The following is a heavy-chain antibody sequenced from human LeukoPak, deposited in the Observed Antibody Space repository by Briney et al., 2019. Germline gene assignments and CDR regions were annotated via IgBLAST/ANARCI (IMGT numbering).Heavy chain of an antibody. D-gene: IGHD4-17*01. CDR3: ARLSLATVTTPPGFDY. CDR1: GFSLSTSGVG. CDR2: IYWDDDK. V-gene: IGHV2-5*02. Sequence: ESGPTLVNPTQTLTLTCTFSGFSLSTSGVGVGWIRQPPGKALEWLALIYWDDDKRYSPSLKSRLTITKDTSKNQVVLTMTNMDPVDTATYHCARLSLATVTTPPGFDYWGQGTLVTVSS. J-gene: IGHJ4*02.